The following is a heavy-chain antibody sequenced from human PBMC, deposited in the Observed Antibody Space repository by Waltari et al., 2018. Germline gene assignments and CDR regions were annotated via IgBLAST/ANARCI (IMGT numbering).Heavy chain of an antibody. CDR2: ISNTGAYM. CDR3: ATGGWGFFLGY. CDR1: GLSFNTYN. D-gene: IGHD7-27*01. Sequence: EVQLVESGGGLVRPGGSLRLSCAASGLSFNTYNMNWVRQAPGKGLEWVPSISNTGAYMHYADSVKGRFTISRDNAKNSLYLQLSSLRAEDTAMYYCATGGWGFFLGYWGQGTLVTVSS. J-gene: IGHJ4*02. V-gene: IGHV3-21*02.